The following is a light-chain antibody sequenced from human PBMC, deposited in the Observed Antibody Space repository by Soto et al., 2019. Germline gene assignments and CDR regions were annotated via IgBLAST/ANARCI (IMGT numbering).Light chain of an antibody. V-gene: IGKV3-20*01. CDR2: GAS. CDR1: QSVSSNY. Sequence: DIVLTQSPGTLSLSPGEGATLSCRASQSVSSNYLAWYQQKPGQAPRLLIYGASTRATGVPDRFSGSGSGTDFTLTISRLEPEDFAVYHCQQYGSLSWTFGQGTKV. CDR3: QQYGSLSWT. J-gene: IGKJ1*01.